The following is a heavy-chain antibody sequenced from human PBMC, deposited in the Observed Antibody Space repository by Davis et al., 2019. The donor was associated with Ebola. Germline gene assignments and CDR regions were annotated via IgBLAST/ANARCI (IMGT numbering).Heavy chain of an antibody. CDR3: ARDRGIVGATDFFDY. D-gene: IGHD1-26*01. CDR1: GFTFSNYA. CDR2: ISYDGSNK. Sequence: GESLKISCAASGFTFSNYAMHWVRQAPGKGLEWVAVISYDGSNKYYADSVKGRFTISRDNSKNTLYLQVNSLRAEESAVYYCARDRGIVGATDFFDYWGQGTLVTVSS. J-gene: IGHJ4*02. V-gene: IGHV3-30*04.